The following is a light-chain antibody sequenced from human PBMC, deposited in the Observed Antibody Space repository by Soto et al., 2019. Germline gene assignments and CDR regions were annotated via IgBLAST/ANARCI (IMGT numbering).Light chain of an antibody. CDR2: GAF. J-gene: IGKJ5*01. CDR3: QQYNNWPIT. Sequence: EIVMTQSAATLSVSPGERTTLSCRASQSVSSNLTRDQQKPGQAPRLLIYGAFTTATGIPARFSGSGSGTEFTLTISSLQSEDFAVYYCQQYNNWPITFGQGTRLEIK. CDR1: QSVSSN. V-gene: IGKV3-15*01.